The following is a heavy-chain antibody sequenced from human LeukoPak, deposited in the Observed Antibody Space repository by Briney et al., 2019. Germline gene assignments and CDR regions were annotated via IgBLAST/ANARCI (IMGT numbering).Heavy chain of an antibody. J-gene: IGHJ3*02. Sequence: ASVKVSCTASGGTFSSYAISWVRQAPGQGLEWMGRIIPILGIANYAQKFQGRVTIIADKSTNTAYMELSSLRSEDTAVYYCARRGGNEAFDIWGQGTMVTVSS. CDR2: IIPILGIA. V-gene: IGHV1-69*04. CDR3: ARRGGNEAFDI. D-gene: IGHD2-15*01. CDR1: GGTFSSYA.